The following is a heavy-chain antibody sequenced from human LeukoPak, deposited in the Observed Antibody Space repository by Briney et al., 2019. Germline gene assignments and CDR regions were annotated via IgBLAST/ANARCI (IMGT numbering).Heavy chain of an antibody. V-gene: IGHV3-30-3*01. J-gene: IGHJ6*02. CDR2: ISYDGSNK. D-gene: IGHD6-19*01. Sequence: PGGSLRLSCAASGFTFSSYAMHWVRQAPGKGLEWVAAISYDGSNKYYADSVKGRFTISRDNSKNTLYLQMNSLRAEDTAVYYCARGQVYSSGWYPIYYYYGMDVWGQGTTVTVSS. CDR3: ARGQVYSSGWYPIYYYYGMDV. CDR1: GFTFSSYA.